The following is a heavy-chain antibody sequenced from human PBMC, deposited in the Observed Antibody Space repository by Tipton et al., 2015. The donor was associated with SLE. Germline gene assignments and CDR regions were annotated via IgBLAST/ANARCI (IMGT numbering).Heavy chain of an antibody. J-gene: IGHJ5*02. V-gene: IGHV4-34*01. D-gene: IGHD2-21*01. CDR3: ARAGGGDSNWFDP. CDR2: ITRRGKT. Sequence: GLVKPSETLSLTCAVHDGSLSNYYWSWFRRPPGRGLEWIGEITRRGKTNYNPSLKSRVTISVDTSKNQFSLNLRSVTAADTAVYYCARAGGGDSNWFDPWGQGTLVTVSS. CDR1: DGSLSNYY.